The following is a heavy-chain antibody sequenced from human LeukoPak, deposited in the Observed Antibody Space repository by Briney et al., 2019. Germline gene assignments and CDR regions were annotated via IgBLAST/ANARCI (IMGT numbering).Heavy chain of an antibody. Sequence: GESLKISCKGSGYSFTSYGMGWGGRRPGKGREGRGIIYPGDSDTRYSPSFQGQVTISADKSISTAYLQWSSLKASDTAMYYCATAYSYGEPPEYWGQGTLVTVSS. V-gene: IGHV5-51*01. CDR1: GYSFTSYG. CDR2: IYPGDSDT. J-gene: IGHJ4*02. D-gene: IGHD5-18*01. CDR3: ATAYSYGEPPEY.